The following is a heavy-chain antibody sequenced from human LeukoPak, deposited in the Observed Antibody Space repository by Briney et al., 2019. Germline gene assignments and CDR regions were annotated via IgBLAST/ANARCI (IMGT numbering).Heavy chain of an antibody. D-gene: IGHD2-2*01. CDR2: INHSGST. CDR1: GGSFSGYY. CDR3: ARRRYQHNGMDV. Sequence: SETLSLTCAVSGGSFSGYYWSWIRQPPGKGLEWIGEINHSGSTNYNPSLESRVTISVDTSKNQFSLKLSSVTAADTAVYYCARRRYQHNGMDVWGQGTTVTVSS. J-gene: IGHJ6*02. V-gene: IGHV4-34*01.